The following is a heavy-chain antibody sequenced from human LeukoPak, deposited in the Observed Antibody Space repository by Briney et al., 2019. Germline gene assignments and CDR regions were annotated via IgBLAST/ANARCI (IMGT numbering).Heavy chain of an antibody. V-gene: IGHV4-39*07. CDR2: IYYSGST. Sequence: PSGTLSLTCTVSGGSISSSSYYWGWIRQPPGKGLEWIGSIYYSGSTYYNPSLKSRVTISVDTSKNQFSLKLSSVTAADTAVYYCASLRIRILTGYVFDYWGQGTLVTVSS. D-gene: IGHD3-9*01. CDR1: GGSISSSSYY. J-gene: IGHJ4*02. CDR3: ASLRIRILTGYVFDY.